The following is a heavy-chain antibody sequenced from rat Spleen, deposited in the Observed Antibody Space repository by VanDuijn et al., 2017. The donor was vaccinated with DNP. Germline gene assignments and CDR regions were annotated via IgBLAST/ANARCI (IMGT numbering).Heavy chain of an antibody. D-gene: IGHD1-6*01. V-gene: IGHV5-22*01. CDR2: ISHEGSST. CDR3: VRPDVYYGLEDWFAC. J-gene: IGHJ3*01. Sequence: EVQLVESGGGLVQPGRSLKLSCAASGFTFSDYSMAWVRQAPKKGLEWVASISHEGSSTYYGDSVRGRFTISRDNAKSTLYLQMDSLRSEDTATYYCVRPDVYYGLEDWFACWGQGTLVTVSS. CDR1: GFTFSDYS.